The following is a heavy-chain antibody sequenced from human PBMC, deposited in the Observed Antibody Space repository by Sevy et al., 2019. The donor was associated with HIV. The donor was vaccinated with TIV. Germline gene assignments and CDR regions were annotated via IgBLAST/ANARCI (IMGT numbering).Heavy chain of an antibody. CDR3: ARESIGSVGDFDY. D-gene: IGHD6-6*01. J-gene: IGHJ4*02. Sequence: SETLSLTCSVSGDFINLYFWSWIRQPPGKGLEWIGYIYSSGSTNYNPALKSRVTISLATSKDQFSRKLSSVTAADTAVYYCARESIGSVGDFDYWGQGTLVTVSS. V-gene: IGHV4-59*01. CDR1: GDFINLYF. CDR2: IYSSGST.